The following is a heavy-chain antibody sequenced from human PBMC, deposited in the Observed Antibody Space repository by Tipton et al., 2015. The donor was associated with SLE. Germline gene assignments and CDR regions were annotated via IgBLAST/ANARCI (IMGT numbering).Heavy chain of an antibody. V-gene: IGHV4-39*07. J-gene: IGHJ4*02. CDR1: GASISTSSYY. CDR3: ARGDRQITVFGD. CDR2: SDQRGST. Sequence: TLSLTCSVSGASISTSSYYWGWIRQPPGKGLEWIGESDQRGSTNYHPSLKSRVTISLETSRNQFSLKLSSVTAADTAVYYCARGDRQITVFGDWGQGTLVIVSS. D-gene: IGHD3-3*01.